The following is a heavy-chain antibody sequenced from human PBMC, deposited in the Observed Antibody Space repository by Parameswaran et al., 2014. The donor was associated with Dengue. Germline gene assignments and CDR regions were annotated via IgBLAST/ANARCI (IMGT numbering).Heavy chain of an antibody. CDR3: ARDLAYYYYYMDV. CDR2: ISSSSSTI. V-gene: IGHV3-48*04. J-gene: IGHJ6*03. Sequence: VRQMPGKGLEWVSYISSSSSTIYYADSVKGRFTISRDNAKNSLYLQMNSLRAEDTAVYYCARDLAYYYYYMDVWGKGTTVTVSS.